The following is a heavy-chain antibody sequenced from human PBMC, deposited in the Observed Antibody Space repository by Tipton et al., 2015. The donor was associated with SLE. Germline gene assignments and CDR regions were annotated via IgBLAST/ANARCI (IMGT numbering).Heavy chain of an antibody. CDR1: GFTFGYYS. D-gene: IGHD7-27*01. J-gene: IGHJ4*02. V-gene: IGHV3-48*01. CDR3: ALTGRDGLPWD. Sequence: SLRLSCAASGFTFGYYSLLWVRQAPGKGLEWVSYINPTGTTMFYADSIKGRFTISRDNAKSSVTLQMNSLRAEYTAVYYCALTGRDGLPWDWGQGTQVTVSS. CDR2: INPTGTTM.